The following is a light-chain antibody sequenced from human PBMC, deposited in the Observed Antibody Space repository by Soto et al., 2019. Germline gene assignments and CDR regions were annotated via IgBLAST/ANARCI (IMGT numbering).Light chain of an antibody. V-gene: IGLV1-40*01. Sequence: QSVLTQQPSVSGAPGQRVTISCAGSRSHIGATYDIHWYQQLPGAAPRLLIYGNSNRPSGVPDRFAGSKSGTSASLAIIGLRVEDEGIYYCQAFDNSLSASGVFGGGTKVTVL. J-gene: IGLJ3*02. CDR1: RSHIGATYD. CDR2: GNS. CDR3: QAFDNSLSASGV.